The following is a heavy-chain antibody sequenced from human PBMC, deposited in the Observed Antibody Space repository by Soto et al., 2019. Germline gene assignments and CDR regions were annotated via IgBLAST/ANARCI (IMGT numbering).Heavy chain of an antibody. J-gene: IGHJ6*02. Sequence: ASVKVSCKASGYTFTSYGISWVRQAPGQGLEWMGWISAYNGNTNYAQKLQGRVTMTTDTSTSTAYMELRSLRSDDTAVYYCARDQSGRYFDRTDGMDVWGQETTLTVSS. CDR1: GYTFTSYG. D-gene: IGHD3-9*01. CDR3: ARDQSGRYFDRTDGMDV. V-gene: IGHV1-18*04. CDR2: ISAYNGNT.